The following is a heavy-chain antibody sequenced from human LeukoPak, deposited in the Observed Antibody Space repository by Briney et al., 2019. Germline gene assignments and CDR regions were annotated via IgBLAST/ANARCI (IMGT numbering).Heavy chain of an antibody. Sequence: SETLPLTCAVSGGSISTSSIWWSWVRQPPGKGLEWIGEIYHSERTNYNPSLKSRVTISVDKSKNQFSLRLSSVTAADTAVYYCAIVGVSAIADIDYWGQGTLVIVSS. CDR3: AIVGVSAIADIDY. D-gene: IGHD3-10*01. CDR1: GGSISTSSIW. V-gene: IGHV4-4*02. J-gene: IGHJ4*02. CDR2: IYHSERT.